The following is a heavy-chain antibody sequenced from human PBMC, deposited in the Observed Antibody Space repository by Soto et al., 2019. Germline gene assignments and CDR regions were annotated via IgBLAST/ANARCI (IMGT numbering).Heavy chain of an antibody. CDR1: GFTLRNYE. J-gene: IGHJ4*02. CDR2: ISGSNNNI. V-gene: IGHV3-48*03. Sequence: VQLVETVGGSVQPGGSLRLSCAASGFTLRNYEMNWVRQAPGKGLEWISKISGSNNNIYYADSVRGRFTISRDNAKNSLYLQMNSLRAEDTAIYYCASERLCGADCYFFDNWGQGTQVTVSS. D-gene: IGHD2-21*02. CDR3: ASERLCGADCYFFDN.